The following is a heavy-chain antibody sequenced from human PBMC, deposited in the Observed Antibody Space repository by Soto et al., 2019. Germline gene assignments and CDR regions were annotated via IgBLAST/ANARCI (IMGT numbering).Heavy chain of an antibody. CDR3: ARDHRWGYEYGDYGDS. CDR1: GFGFYEYG. V-gene: IGHV3-20*04. D-gene: IGHD4-17*01. CDR2: INRHGDST. J-gene: IGHJ4*02. Sequence: EVYLVESGGGVVRPGGSLRLSCAASGFGFYEYGMSWVRQGPGRGLEWVSGINRHGDSTGYADSVKGRFTISRDNAKNFLYLQMNGLRAEDTAFYYCARDHRWGYEYGDYGDSWGQGTLVTVSS.